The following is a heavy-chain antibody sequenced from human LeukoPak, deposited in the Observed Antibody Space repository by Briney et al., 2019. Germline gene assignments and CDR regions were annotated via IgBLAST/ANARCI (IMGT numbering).Heavy chain of an antibody. CDR3: AREGELSYYYYYMDV. D-gene: IGHD1-26*01. J-gene: IGHJ6*03. CDR2: ISYDGSNK. CDR1: GLTFSSYA. V-gene: IGHV3-30*01. Sequence: PGGSLRLSCAASGLTFSSYAMHWVRQAPGKGLEWVAVISYDGSNKYYADSVKGRFTISRDNSKNTLYLQMNSLRAEDTAVYYCAREGELSYYYYYMDVWGKGTTVTVSS.